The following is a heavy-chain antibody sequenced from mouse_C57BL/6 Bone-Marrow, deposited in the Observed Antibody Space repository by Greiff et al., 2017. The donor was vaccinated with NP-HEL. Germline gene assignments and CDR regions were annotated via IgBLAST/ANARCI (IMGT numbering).Heavy chain of an antibody. Sequence: VQLQESGPGLVQPSQSLSIPCTVSGFSLTSYGVHWVRQSPGKGLEWLGVIWRGGSTDYNAAFMSRLSITKDNSKSQVFFKMNSLQADDTAIYYCAKKGAVVARNYAMDYWGQGTSVTVSS. J-gene: IGHJ4*01. CDR3: AKKGAVVARNYAMDY. CDR2: IWRGGST. V-gene: IGHV2-5*01. CDR1: GFSLTSYG. D-gene: IGHD1-1*01.